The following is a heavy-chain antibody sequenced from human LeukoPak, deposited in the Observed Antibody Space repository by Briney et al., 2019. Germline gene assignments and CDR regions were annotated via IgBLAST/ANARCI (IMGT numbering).Heavy chain of an antibody. Sequence: SETLSLTCAVYGGSFSGYYWSWIRHPPGNGLETIGEKKHSGSTNYNPSLKTRVTISGDTSKNQFSLKLGSVTAADTAVYFCARVGYSYVINDWSRTGLGAYPTKYYYHMDVWGKGTTVTVSS. CDR3: ARVGYSYVINDWSRTGLGAYPTKYYYHMDV. J-gene: IGHJ6*03. CDR1: GGSFSGYY. CDR2: KKHSGST. V-gene: IGHV4-34*01. D-gene: IGHD5-18*01.